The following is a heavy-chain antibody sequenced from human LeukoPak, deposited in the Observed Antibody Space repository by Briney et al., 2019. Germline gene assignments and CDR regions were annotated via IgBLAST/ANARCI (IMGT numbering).Heavy chain of an antibody. CDR3: SKDSQPSSYGNIDQ. CDR1: GFTFDDYA. D-gene: IGHD5-18*01. Sequence: GGSLRLSCAASGFTFDDYAMHWVRQLPGKGLEWVSGISWNGGDIEYADSVKGRFTISRDNTKNSLYLQMNSLRVEDTAFYYCSKDSQPSSYGNIDQWGQGTLVTVSP. J-gene: IGHJ4*02. V-gene: IGHV3-9*01. CDR2: ISWNGGDI.